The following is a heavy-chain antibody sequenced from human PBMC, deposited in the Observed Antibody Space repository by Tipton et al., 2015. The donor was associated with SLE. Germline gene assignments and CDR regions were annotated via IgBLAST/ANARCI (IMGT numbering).Heavy chain of an antibody. V-gene: IGHV3-23*01. D-gene: IGHD6-19*01. CDR1: GLIFSETY. J-gene: IGHJ6*02. CDR2: ISGSGGVT. CDR3: AKDRASGWSRGGMDV. Sequence: SLRLSCTASGLIFSETYMGWVRQPPGQGLEWVSSISGSGGVTNYEDSVKGRFTVSRDNSKNTLYLQMNSLRDGDTAVYYCAKDRASGWSRGGMDVWGQGTTVSVSS.